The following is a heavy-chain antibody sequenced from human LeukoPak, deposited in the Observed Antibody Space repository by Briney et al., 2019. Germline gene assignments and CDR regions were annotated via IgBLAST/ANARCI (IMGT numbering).Heavy chain of an antibody. CDR1: GYTFTSYA. CDR2: INAGNGNT. V-gene: IGHV1-3*01. Sequence: ASVKVSCKASGYTFTSYAMHWVRQAPGQRLEWMGWINAGNGNTKYSQKFQGRVTITADESTSTAYMELSSLRSEDTAVYYCARDDGVIGVAGTYDAFDIWGQGTMVTVSS. CDR3: ARDDGVIGVAGTYDAFDI. J-gene: IGHJ3*02. D-gene: IGHD6-19*01.